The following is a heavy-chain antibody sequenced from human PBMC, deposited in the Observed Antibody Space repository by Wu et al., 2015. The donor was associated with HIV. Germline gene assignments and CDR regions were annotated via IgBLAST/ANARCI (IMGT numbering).Heavy chain of an antibody. Sequence: VQLMQSGAEVKKPGASVKVSCRVSGYIFNQYGLHWIRQVPGQRPEWMGWVDPYNGDTDYSEKFQGRVTMKKDTYTGTSYMELRSLTSDDTALYYCARAPXGGQSYFDYWGQGTLVSVSS. D-gene: IGHD3-16*01. V-gene: IGHV1-18*01. CDR3: ARAPXGGQSYFDY. CDR1: GYIFNQYG. CDR2: VDPYNGDT. J-gene: IGHJ4*02.